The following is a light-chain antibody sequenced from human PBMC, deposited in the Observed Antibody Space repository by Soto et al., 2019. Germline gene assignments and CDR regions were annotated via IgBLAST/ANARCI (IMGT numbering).Light chain of an antibody. CDR2: AAS. CDR3: QKYNNAAHT. Sequence: DIQMTQSPSSPSASVGDRVTITCRASQGIRNYLAWYQQKPGKVPKLLIYAASTLQSGVPSRFSGSGSGTDFTLTISSLQPEDVATYYCQKYNNAAHTFGGGTKVEI. J-gene: IGKJ4*01. V-gene: IGKV1-27*01. CDR1: QGIRNY.